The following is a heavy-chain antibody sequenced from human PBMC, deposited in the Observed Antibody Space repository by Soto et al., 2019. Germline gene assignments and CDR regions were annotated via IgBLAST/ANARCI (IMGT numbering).Heavy chain of an antibody. Sequence: GGSLRLSCAASGCIFSNQAMCWVRQGPGKGLEWVSCISDRGDETFFLDSVKGRFAISRDNSENMLFLQMSSLRAEDTAIYYCAILGRQRWGQLEGWGQGTLVTV. V-gene: IGHV3-23*01. D-gene: IGHD6-25*01. CDR2: ISDRGDET. CDR3: AILGRQRWGQLEG. J-gene: IGHJ4*01. CDR1: GCIFSNQA.